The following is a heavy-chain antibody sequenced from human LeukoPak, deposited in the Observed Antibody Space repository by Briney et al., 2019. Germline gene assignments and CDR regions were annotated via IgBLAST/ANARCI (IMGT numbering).Heavy chain of an antibody. J-gene: IGHJ6*03. D-gene: IGHD3-22*01. V-gene: IGHV1-18*01. CDR1: GGTFSSYA. CDR2: ISGYNGNT. Sequence: EASVKVSCKASGGTFSSYAINWVRQAPGQGLEWMGWISGYNGNTNYAQKLQGRLTMITDTSTNTAYMELRSLRSDDTAVYYCARDGPGIYYYDSMGKGYYYFMDVWGKGTTVTVSS. CDR3: ARDGPGIYYYDSMGKGYYYFMDV.